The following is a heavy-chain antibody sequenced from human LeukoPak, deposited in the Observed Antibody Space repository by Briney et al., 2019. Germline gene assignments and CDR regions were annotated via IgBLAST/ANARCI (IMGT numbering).Heavy chain of an antibody. D-gene: IGHD6-19*01. Sequence: PSETLSLTCTVSGGSISSGGYYWSWIRQHPGKGLEWIGYIYYSGSTYYNPSLKSRVTISVDTSKNQFSLKLSSVTAADTAVYYCAREGYSSGWYSKYYFDYWGQGTLVTVSS. CDR3: AREGYSSGWYSKYYFDY. CDR2: IYYSGST. J-gene: IGHJ4*02. CDR1: GGSISSGGYY. V-gene: IGHV4-31*03.